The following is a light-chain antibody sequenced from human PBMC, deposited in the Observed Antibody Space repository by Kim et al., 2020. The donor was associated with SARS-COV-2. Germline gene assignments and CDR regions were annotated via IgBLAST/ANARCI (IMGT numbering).Light chain of an antibody. Sequence: SVSPGQTARITCSGEVLAKEYARWFQQKPGQAPVVVIYTDSERPSGIPERFSGSSSGTTVTLTISGAQDEDEADYYCSSAAENNWVFGGGTKLTVL. CDR2: TDS. V-gene: IGLV3-27*01. J-gene: IGLJ3*02. CDR3: SSAAENNWV. CDR1: VLAKEY.